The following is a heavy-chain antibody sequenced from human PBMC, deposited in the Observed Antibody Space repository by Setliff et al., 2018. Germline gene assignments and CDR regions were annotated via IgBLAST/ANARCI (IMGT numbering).Heavy chain of an antibody. D-gene: IGHD5-12*01. V-gene: IGHV4-59*01. J-gene: IGHJ4*02. CDR3: ARGGTFRYFDY. CDR1: GGSLSTYY. CDR2: VYYNGAA. Sequence: LPETLSLTCTVSGGSLSTYYWSWIRQSPGRGLEYIGYVYYNGAADYSPSLKSRVTLSVDTSKNQFSLKLTSVTAADTAVYYCARGGTFRYFDYWGQGTPVTVSS.